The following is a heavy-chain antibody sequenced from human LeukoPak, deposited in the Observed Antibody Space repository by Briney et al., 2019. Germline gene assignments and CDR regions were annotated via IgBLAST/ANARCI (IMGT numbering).Heavy chain of an antibody. CDR3: ARGIFTVNDY. D-gene: IGHD4-17*01. CDR1: GGSISSGGYS. V-gene: IGHV4-30-2*01. Sequence: SETLSLTCAVSGGSISSGGYSWSWIRQPPGKGLEWIGYIYHSGSTYYNPSLKSRVTISVGRSKNQFSLKLSSVTAADTAVYYCARGIFTVNDYWGQGTLVTVSS. CDR2: IYHSGST. J-gene: IGHJ4*02.